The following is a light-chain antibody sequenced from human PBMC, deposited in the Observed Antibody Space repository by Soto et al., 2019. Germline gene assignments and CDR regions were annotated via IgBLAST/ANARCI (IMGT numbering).Light chain of an antibody. CDR2: GNS. CDR1: SSNIGAGYD. CDR3: QSSDSSLSAHVV. Sequence: QSVLTQPPSVSGAPGQRVTISCTGSSSNIGAGYDVHWYQQLPGTAPKLLIYGNSNRPSGVPDRFSGSKSGTSASLAITGLQAEDAADYYCQSSDSSLSAHVVFGGGTKLTLL. V-gene: IGLV1-40*01. J-gene: IGLJ2*01.